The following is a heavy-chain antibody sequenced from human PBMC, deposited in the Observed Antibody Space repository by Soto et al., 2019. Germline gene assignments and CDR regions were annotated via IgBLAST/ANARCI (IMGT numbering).Heavy chain of an antibody. CDR1: GFTFSSST. J-gene: IGHJ4*02. CDR2: ISSSSSYI. Sequence: GGSLRLSCTGSGFTFSSSTMTWVRQGPGKGLEWVSSISSSSSYIYFADSLKGRFAISRDNAKNSLYLQMNSLRAEDTAVYYCARDIGEMSAVWGQGTQVTVSS. CDR3: ARDIGEMSAV. D-gene: IGHD3-10*01. V-gene: IGHV3-21*06.